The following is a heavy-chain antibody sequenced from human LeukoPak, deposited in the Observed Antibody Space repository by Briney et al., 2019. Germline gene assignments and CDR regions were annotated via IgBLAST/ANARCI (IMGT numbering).Heavy chain of an antibody. Sequence: SETLSLTCTVSGSSISSGYYWGWIWQPPGKGLEWIGTVYYSSGTYYNPSLKSRASISVDTSRNQFSLKLTSVTDADTAVYYCASDENNISWFFYWGQGALVTVSS. CDR3: ASDENNISWFFY. J-gene: IGHJ4*02. CDR2: VYYSSGT. V-gene: IGHV4-38-2*02. CDR1: GSSISSGYY. D-gene: IGHD6-13*01.